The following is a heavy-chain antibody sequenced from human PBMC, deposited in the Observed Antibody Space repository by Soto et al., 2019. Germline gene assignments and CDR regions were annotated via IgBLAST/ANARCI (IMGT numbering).Heavy chain of an antibody. V-gene: IGHV4-59*08. CDR2: SYYSGST. J-gene: IGHJ5*02. Sequence: SETLSLTCTVSGGSISSYYWSWIRQPPGKGLEWIGYSYYSGSTNYNPSLKSRVTISVDTSKNQFSLKLSSVTAADTAVYYCARLPYDFWSGYYSWGQGTLVTVSS. D-gene: IGHD3-3*01. CDR1: GGSISSYY. CDR3: ARLPYDFWSGYYS.